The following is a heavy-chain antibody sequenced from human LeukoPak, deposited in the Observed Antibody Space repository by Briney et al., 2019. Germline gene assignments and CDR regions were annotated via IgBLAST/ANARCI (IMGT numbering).Heavy chain of an antibody. J-gene: IGHJ4*02. Sequence: GGSLRLSCAASGFTFSSYSMNWVRQAPGKGLEWVSSISSSSSYIYYADSVKGRFTISRDKSKNTLYLQMSSLRAEDTAVYYCARGIRDCSRTTCYQPFDYWGQGALVTVSS. D-gene: IGHD2-2*01. CDR1: GFTFSSYS. CDR2: ISSSSSYI. CDR3: ARGIRDCSRTTCYQPFDY. V-gene: IGHV3-21*04.